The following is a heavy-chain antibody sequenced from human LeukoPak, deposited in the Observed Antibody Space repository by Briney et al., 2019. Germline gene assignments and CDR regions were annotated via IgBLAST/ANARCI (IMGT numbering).Heavy chain of an antibody. D-gene: IGHD6-25*01. V-gene: IGHV3-30*02. CDR2: IWPDGSKK. J-gene: IGHJ4*02. CDR3: AKISSSAESNFDY. Sequence: PGGSLRLSCAAPGFTFSTYAMHWVRQAPSRGLEWVAFIWPDGSKKYYADSVKGRFAISRENSKNTVYLQMNDLRPEDTALYFCAKISSSAESNFDYWGQGTLLTVSS. CDR1: GFTFSTYA.